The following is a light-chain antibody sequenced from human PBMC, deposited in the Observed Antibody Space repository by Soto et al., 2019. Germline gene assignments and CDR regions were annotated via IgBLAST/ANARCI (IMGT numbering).Light chain of an antibody. Sequence: VLTQSPGTLSLSPGERATISCRASQRISSNYLAWYQHKPGQAPRLLIYGASSRATGIPHRFSGSGSGTDFTRTISRLEPEGCGVFYCQQYGNSPPYTFGQGTRLDIK. CDR1: QRISSNY. J-gene: IGKJ2*01. V-gene: IGKV3-20*01. CDR2: GAS. CDR3: QQYGNSPPYT.